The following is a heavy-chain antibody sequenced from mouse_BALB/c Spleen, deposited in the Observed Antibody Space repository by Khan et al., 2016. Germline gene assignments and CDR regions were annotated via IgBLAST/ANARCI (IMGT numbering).Heavy chain of an antibody. CDR2: ISYSGST. Sequence: QLQESGPGLVKPSQSLSLTCTVTGYSITSDYAWNWIRQFPGNKLEWMGYISYSGSTSYNPSLKSRISITRDTSKNQFFLQLNSVTTEDTATYYCARWGGSWFAYWGQGTLVTVSA. CDR3: ARWGGSWFAY. CDR1: GYSITSDYA. J-gene: IGHJ3*01. V-gene: IGHV3-2*02. D-gene: IGHD1-1*02.